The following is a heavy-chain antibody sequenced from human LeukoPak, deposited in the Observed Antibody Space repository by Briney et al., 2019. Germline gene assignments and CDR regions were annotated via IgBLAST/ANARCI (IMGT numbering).Heavy chain of an antibody. J-gene: IGHJ4*02. D-gene: IGHD1-26*01. CDR2: ISGSGGST. Sequence: GGSLRLSCAASGFTFSSYAMSWVRQAPGKGLEWAPAISGSGGSTYYADSVKGRFTISRDNSKNTLYLQMNSLRAEDTAVYYCAKDLNPVSGSYLRDLERRNHFDYWGQGTLVTVSS. CDR1: GFTFSSYA. CDR3: AKDLNPVSGSYLRDLERRNHFDY. V-gene: IGHV3-23*01.